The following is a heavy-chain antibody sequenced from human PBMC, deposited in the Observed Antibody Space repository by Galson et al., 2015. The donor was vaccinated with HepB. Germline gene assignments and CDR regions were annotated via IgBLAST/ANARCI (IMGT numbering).Heavy chain of an antibody. D-gene: IGHD3-9*01. V-gene: IGHV3-30-3*01. CDR2: ISYDGSNK. Sequence: SLRLSCAASGFTFSSYAMHWVRQAPGKGLEWVAVISYDGSNKYYADSVKGRFTISRDNSKNTLYLRMNSLRAEDTAVYYCARDSGDILTGLRGGAFDIWGQGTMVTVSS. CDR3: ARDSGDILTGLRGGAFDI. CDR1: GFTFSSYA. J-gene: IGHJ3*02.